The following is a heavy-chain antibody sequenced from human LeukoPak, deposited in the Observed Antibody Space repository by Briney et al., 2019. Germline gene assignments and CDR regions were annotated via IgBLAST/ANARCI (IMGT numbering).Heavy chain of an antibody. CDR3: AGDLDYDIMTGYYVGLVSRFDP. J-gene: IGHJ5*02. CDR1: EDSISSYY. D-gene: IGHD3-9*01. V-gene: IGHV4-4*07. CDR2: IYISGSA. Sequence: SETLSLTCTVSEDSISSYYYNWIRQPAGKGLEWIGRIYISGSANYNPSLKSRVTMSVDTSKNQFSLRLSSVTAADTAMYYCAGDLDYDIMTGYYVGLVSRFDPWGQGTLVIVSS.